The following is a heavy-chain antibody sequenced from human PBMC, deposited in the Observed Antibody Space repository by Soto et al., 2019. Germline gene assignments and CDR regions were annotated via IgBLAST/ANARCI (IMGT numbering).Heavy chain of an antibody. J-gene: IGHJ4*02. V-gene: IGHV1-3*05. CDR3: AREVNYYDSSGTFDY. D-gene: IGHD3-22*01. Sequence: QVQLVQSGAEEKKPGASVKVSCKASGYTFTSYAMHWVRQAPGQRLEWMGWINAGNGNTKYSQKFQGRVTITRDTSARTAYMELSSLRSEDTAVYYCAREVNYYDSSGTFDYWGQGTLVTVSS. CDR1: GYTFTSYA. CDR2: INAGNGNT.